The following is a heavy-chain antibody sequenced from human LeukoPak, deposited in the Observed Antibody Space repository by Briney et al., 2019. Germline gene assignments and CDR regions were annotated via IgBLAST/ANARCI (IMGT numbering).Heavy chain of an antibody. V-gene: IGHV4-39*01. D-gene: IGHD2/OR15-2a*01. CDR1: GGSITTSSYY. J-gene: IGHJ2*01. Sequence: PSETLSLTCTVSGGSITTSSYYWGWIRQPPGKGLEWIGIIYYSGSTYYNPSLKGRVTISVHTSKNQFSLKLSSVTAADTAVYYCARAFRARYFDLWGRGTLVTVSS. CDR3: ARAFRARYFDL. CDR2: IYYSGST.